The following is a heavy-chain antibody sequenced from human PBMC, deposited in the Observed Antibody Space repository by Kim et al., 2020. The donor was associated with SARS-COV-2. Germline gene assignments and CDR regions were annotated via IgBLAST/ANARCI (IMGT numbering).Heavy chain of an antibody. CDR3: ASSRTGAGWYSSRWGLSDYYGVDV. D-gene: IGHD6-13*01. Sequence: SETLSLTCTVSGGSISSSTYYWGWIRQPPGKGLEWIGSIYSSGSTYYNPSLKSRVTISVDTSKNQFSLKLSSVTAADTAVYYCASSRTGAGWYSSRWGLSDYYGVDVWGQGTTVTVSS. J-gene: IGHJ6*02. CDR1: GGSISSSTYY. V-gene: IGHV4-39*01. CDR2: IYSSGST.